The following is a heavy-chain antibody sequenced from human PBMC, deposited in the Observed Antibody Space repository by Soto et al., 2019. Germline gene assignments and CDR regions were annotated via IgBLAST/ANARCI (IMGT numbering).Heavy chain of an antibody. J-gene: IGHJ5*02. D-gene: IGHD1-26*01. CDR3: AREVSYPGWFDT. CDR1: GGSISSYY. Sequence: SETLSLTCTVSGGSISSYYWSWIRQPPGKGLEWIGYIYYSGSTNYNPSLKSRVTISVDTSKNQFSLKLSSVTAADTAVYYCAREVSYPGWFDTWGQGTLVTVSS. CDR2: IYYSGST. V-gene: IGHV4-59*01.